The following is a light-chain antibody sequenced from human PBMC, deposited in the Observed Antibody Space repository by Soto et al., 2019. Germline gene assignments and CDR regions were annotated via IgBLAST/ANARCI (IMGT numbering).Light chain of an antibody. CDR1: SSDVGGYNY. CDR3: SSYADSNIVV. CDR2: EVN. Sequence: QSALTQPPSASGSPGHSVTISCTGTSSDVGGYNYVSWYQQHPGKAPKLMIYEVNKRPSGVPDRFSGSKSGNTASLTVSGLQAEDEADYYCSSYADSNIVVFGRGTKLTVL. V-gene: IGLV2-8*01. J-gene: IGLJ2*01.